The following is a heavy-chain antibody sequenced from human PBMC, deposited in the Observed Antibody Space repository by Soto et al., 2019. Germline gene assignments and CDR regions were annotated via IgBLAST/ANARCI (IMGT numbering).Heavy chain of an antibody. CDR1: GGSISSGGYS. CDR2: IYQSGST. J-gene: IGHJ6*02. Sequence: SETLSLTCAVSGGSISSGGYSWSWIRQPPGKGLEWIGYIYQSGSTYYNPSLKSRVTISVDRSRNQFSLKLSSVTAADTAVYFCATQSYSNSGAYYYAMDVWRQGTTVTVSS. V-gene: IGHV4-30-2*01. CDR3: ATQSYSNSGAYYYAMDV. D-gene: IGHD4-4*01.